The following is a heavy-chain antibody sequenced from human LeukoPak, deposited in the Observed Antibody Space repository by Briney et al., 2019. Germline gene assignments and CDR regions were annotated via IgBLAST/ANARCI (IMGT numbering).Heavy chain of an antibody. CDR1: GGSFSGYY. V-gene: IGHV4-34*01. J-gene: IGHJ5*02. CDR3: ARGPQDIVVVVAATHWFDP. Sequence: SETLSLTCAVYGGSFSGYYWSWIRQPPGKGLEWIGEINHSGSTNYNPSLKSRVTISVDTSKNQFSLKPSSVTAADTAVYYCARGPQDIVVVVAATHWFDPWGQGTLVTVSS. D-gene: IGHD2-15*01. CDR2: INHSGST.